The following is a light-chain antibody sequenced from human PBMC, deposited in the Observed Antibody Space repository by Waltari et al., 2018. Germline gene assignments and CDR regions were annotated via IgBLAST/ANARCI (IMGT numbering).Light chain of an antibody. V-gene: IGKV3-15*01. CDR3: QQYNRWPPIT. CDR2: GAS. Sequence: VMTQSPATLSVSPGERATISCRASLSIADNLAWYQQKRGQAPRLLIYGASTRATGIPARFTGRGSGTDFTLTISSLQSEDSAVYYCQQYNRWPPITFGQGTRLEI. J-gene: IGKJ5*01. CDR1: LSIADN.